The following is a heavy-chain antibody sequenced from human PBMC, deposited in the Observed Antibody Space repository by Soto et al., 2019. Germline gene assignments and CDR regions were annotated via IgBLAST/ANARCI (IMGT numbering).Heavy chain of an antibody. CDR1: GDSISRYY. CDR2: IYYSGET. Sequence: QVQLQESGPGLVKPSETLSLTCTVSGDSISRYYWSWIRLSPGKGLEWIGYIYYSGETNYNPSVKSRVTISVDTTKNQFSRKLSSVTAADTAVYYCARDQGGEFLKGSGMDVWGQGTTVTVSS. CDR3: ARDQGGEFLKGSGMDV. J-gene: IGHJ6*02. D-gene: IGHD3-10*01. V-gene: IGHV4-59*01.